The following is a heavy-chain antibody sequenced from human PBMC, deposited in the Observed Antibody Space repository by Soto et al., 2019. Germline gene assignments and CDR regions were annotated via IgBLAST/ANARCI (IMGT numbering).Heavy chain of an antibody. Sequence: SETLSLTCAVYGGSFSGYYWSWIRQPPGEGLEWIGEINHSGSTNYNPSLKSRVTISVDTSKNQFSLKLSSVTAADTAVYYCARSITMIVVATTGFDYWGRGTLVTVSS. CDR3: ARSITMIVVATTGFDY. CDR2: INHSGST. CDR1: GGSFSGYY. V-gene: IGHV4-34*01. D-gene: IGHD3-22*01. J-gene: IGHJ4*02.